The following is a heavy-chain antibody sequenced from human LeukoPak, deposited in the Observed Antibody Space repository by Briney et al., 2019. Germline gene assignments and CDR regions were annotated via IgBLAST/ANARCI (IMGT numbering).Heavy chain of an antibody. CDR2: IYYSGST. CDR3: ARVVYSNYFYGMDV. CDR1: GGSISSYY. D-gene: IGHD4-11*01. Sequence: PSETLSLTCTVSGGSISSYYWSWIRQPPGKGLEWIGYIYYSGSTNYNPSLKSRVTISVDTSKNQFSLKLSSVTAADTAVYYCARVVYSNYFYGMDVWGQGTTVTVSS. J-gene: IGHJ6*02. V-gene: IGHV4-59*01.